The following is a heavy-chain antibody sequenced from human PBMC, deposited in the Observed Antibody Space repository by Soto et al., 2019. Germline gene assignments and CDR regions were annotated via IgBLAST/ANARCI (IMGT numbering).Heavy chain of an antibody. CDR2: ISYDGGLQ. V-gene: IGHV3-30*03. Sequence: QAQLVESGGGVGQPGRSLRLSCAASGFTFSSYGMHWVRQAPGTGLEWVAVISYDGGLQHYADSVKGRFTISRDNSKNMVLLQMNRLRAEDMAVYYCVSDRGYGHASVPYSWGQGTLVSVSS. CDR3: VSDRGYGHASVPYS. D-gene: IGHD5-18*01. J-gene: IGHJ4*02. CDR1: GFTFSSYG.